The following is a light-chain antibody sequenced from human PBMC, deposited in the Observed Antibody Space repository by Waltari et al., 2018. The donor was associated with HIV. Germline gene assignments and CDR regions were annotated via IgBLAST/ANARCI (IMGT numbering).Light chain of an antibody. J-gene: IGLJ3*02. Sequence: QSALTQPASVSGSPGQSITISCTGSSSDVGGYNYVSWYQQHPGKAPRLMIYDVSTRPSGVSDRFSGSKSGDTASLTISCLQAEDEADYYCESYTSTSVWVFGGGTRLTVL. CDR3: ESYTSTSVWV. CDR1: SSDVGGYNY. V-gene: IGLV2-14*03. CDR2: DVS.